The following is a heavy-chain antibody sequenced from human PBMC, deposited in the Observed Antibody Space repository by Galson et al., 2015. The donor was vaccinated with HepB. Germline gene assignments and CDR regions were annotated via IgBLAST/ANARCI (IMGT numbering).Heavy chain of an antibody. CDR3: ARDANIGATGKLFDY. CDR2: IRRDGSAT. Sequence: SLRLSCAGSGFGFSYHAMSWVRQAPGKGLEWTSLIRRDGSATYYADSVKGRFTISRDNARNTLYLQINSLRDEDTAVYYCARDANIGATGKLFDYWGRGTLVSVTS. CDR1: GFGFSYHA. J-gene: IGHJ4*02. D-gene: IGHD6-13*01. V-gene: IGHV3-48*03.